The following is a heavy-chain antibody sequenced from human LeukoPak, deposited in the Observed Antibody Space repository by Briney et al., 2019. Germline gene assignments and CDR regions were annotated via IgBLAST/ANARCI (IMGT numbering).Heavy chain of an antibody. CDR2: IYTSGST. J-gene: IGHJ4*02. D-gene: IGHD3-10*01. CDR1: GGSISSYY. CDR3: AREPRYGPHVGFDY. Sequence: SETLSLTCTVSGGSISSYYGSWIRQPAGKGLEWIGRIYTSGSTNYNPSLKSRVTMAVDTSKNQFSLKLSSVTAAGTAVYYCAREPRYGPHVGFDYWGQGTLVTVSS. V-gene: IGHV4-4*07.